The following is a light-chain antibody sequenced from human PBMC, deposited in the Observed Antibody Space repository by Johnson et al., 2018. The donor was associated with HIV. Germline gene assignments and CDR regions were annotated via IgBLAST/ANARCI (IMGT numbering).Light chain of an antibody. Sequence: QSVLTQPPSVSAAPGQKVTISCSGSSSNIENNFVSWYQQFPGTAPKLLIYENNKRPSEIPDRFSGSKSGTSATLVITGLRTGDEADYYCGTWDSSLSAFVFVAGTTVIVL. CDR1: SSNIENNF. CDR3: GTWDSSLSAFV. J-gene: IGLJ1*01. CDR2: ENN. V-gene: IGLV1-51*01.